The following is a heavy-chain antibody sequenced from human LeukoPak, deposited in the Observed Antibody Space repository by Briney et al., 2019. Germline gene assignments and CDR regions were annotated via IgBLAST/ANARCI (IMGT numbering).Heavy chain of an antibody. V-gene: IGHV3-30-3*01. CDR2: ISYDGSNK. Sequence: GGSLRLSCAASGFTFSSYAMHWVRQAPGKGLEWVAVISYDGSNKYYADSVKGRFTISRDNSKNTLYLQMNSLRAEDTAVYYCARGLNWNSGHMDVWGKGTTVTVSS. D-gene: IGHD1-7*01. J-gene: IGHJ6*03. CDR3: ARGLNWNSGHMDV. CDR1: GFTFSSYA.